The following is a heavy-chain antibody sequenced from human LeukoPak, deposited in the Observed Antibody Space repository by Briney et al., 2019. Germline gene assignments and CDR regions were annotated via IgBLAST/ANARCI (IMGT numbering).Heavy chain of an antibody. CDR3: ATYYYSSSACRD. D-gene: IGHD3-22*01. V-gene: IGHV3-7*05. Sequence: GGSLRLSCAASGFTFSNYWMTWVRQAPGKGLEWVANIKTDGGETIYVDSVKGRFTISRDNAKNSLYLQMNSLRAEDTAVYYCATYYYSSSACRDWGQGTLVTVSS. CDR2: IKTDGGET. J-gene: IGHJ4*02. CDR1: GFTFSNYW.